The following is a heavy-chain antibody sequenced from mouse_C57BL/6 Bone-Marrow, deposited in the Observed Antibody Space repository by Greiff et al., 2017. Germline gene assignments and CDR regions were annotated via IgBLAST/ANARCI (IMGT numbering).Heavy chain of an antibody. V-gene: IGHV14-4*01. J-gene: IGHJ2*01. CDR1: GFNIKDDY. Sequence: EVQLQQSGAELVRPGASVKLSCTASGFNIKDDYMHWVKQRPEQGLEWIGWIDPENGDTEYASKFQGKATITADTSSNTAYLQLSSLTSEDTAVYCWTTFITTVVAFDYWGQGTTLTVSS. CDR2: IDPENGDT. CDR3: TTFITTVVAFDY. D-gene: IGHD1-1*01.